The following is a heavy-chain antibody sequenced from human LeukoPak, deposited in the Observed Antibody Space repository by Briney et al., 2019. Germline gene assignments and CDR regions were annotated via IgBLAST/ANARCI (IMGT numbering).Heavy chain of an antibody. CDR3: ARGAEYYYDSSGYFPFDY. CDR2: IGGSGAGT. CDR1: GFTFSNYA. J-gene: IGHJ4*02. Sequence: GGSLRRSCAASGFTFSNYAMTWVRQAPGKGLEWVSGIGGSGAGTYYADSVKGRFTISRDNAKNSLYLQMNSLRAEDTAIYYCARGAEYYYDSSGYFPFDYWGQGTLVTVSS. V-gene: IGHV3-23*01. D-gene: IGHD3-22*01.